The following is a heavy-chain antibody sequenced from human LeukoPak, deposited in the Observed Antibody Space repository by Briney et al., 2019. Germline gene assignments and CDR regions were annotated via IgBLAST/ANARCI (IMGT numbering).Heavy chain of an antibody. CDR2: ISGSGDNT. Sequence: PGGSLRLSCAASGLNVSSNYMSWVRQAPGKGLEWVSTISGSGDNTYYADSVKGRFTISRDNSKNTLYLQMNSLRAEDTAVYYCARVTYGSGTYGAFDYWGQGTLVTVSS. CDR3: ARVTYGSGTYGAFDY. D-gene: IGHD3-10*01. CDR1: GLNVSSNY. J-gene: IGHJ4*02. V-gene: IGHV3-23*01.